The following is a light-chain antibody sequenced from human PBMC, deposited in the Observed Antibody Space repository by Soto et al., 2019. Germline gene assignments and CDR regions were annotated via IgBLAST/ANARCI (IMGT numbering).Light chain of an antibody. J-gene: IGLJ3*02. CDR1: SSNIGSNY. CDR2: RNN. V-gene: IGLV1-47*01. Sequence: QSVLTQPPSASGTPGQRVTISCSGSSSNIGSNYVYWYQQSPGTAPKLLIYRNNQRPSGVPARFSGSKSGTSASLAVSGLRYENEADYYCAAWDDSLSGWVFGGGTKLTVL. CDR3: AAWDDSLSGWV.